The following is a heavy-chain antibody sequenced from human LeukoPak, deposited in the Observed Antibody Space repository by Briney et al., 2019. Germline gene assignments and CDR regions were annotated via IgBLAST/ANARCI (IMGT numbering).Heavy chain of an antibody. Sequence: GSVKVSCKASGYTFTSYYMHWVRQAPGQGLEWMGIINPSGGSTSYAQKFQGRVTMTRDTPTSTVYMELSSLRSEDTAVYYCATQGTNYYDSSGYPDPEYYFDYWGQGTLVTVSS. V-gene: IGHV1-46*01. D-gene: IGHD3-22*01. CDR3: ATQGTNYYDSSGYPDPEYYFDY. J-gene: IGHJ4*02. CDR1: GYTFTSYY. CDR2: INPSGGST.